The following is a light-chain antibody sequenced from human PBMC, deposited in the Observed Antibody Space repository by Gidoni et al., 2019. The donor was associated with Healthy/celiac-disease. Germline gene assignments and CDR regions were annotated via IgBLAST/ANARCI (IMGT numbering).Light chain of an antibody. V-gene: IGKV3-20*01. CDR1: QSVSSSY. CDR3: QQYGSSLPGNT. CDR2: GAS. J-gene: IGKJ2*01. Sequence: EIVLTQSPGTLSLSPGERATLSCRASQSVSSSYLAWYQQKPGQAPRLLIYGASSRATGIPDRFSGSGSGTDFTLTISRLEPEDFAVYYCQQYGSSLPGNTFGQGTKLEIK.